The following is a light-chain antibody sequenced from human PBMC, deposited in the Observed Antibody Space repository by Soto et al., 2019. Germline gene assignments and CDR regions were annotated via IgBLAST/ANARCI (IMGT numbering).Light chain of an antibody. CDR1: QSVSTF. V-gene: IGKV3-11*01. Sequence: EIVLTQSPATLSLSPGERATLSCRASQSVSTFLAWYQQKPGQAPRLLIYDASKRVTGIPAWFSGSGSGTDLTLTISSLEPEDFAVYYCQQRSSWPLTFGGGTKVEIK. J-gene: IGKJ4*01. CDR3: QQRSSWPLT. CDR2: DAS.